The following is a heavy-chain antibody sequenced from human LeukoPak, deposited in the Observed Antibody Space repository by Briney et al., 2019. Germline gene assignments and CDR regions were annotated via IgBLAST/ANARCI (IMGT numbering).Heavy chain of an antibody. V-gene: IGHV1-2*04. CDR3: ARANFLYCSSTSCLFDY. Sequence: ASVKVSCKASGYTFTDYYMHWVRLAPGQGLEWMGWINPISGGTNYVQKFQGWVTMTRDTSINTAYMELSRLTSDDTAVYYCARANFLYCSSTSCLFDYWGQGTLVTVSS. CDR1: GYTFTDYY. D-gene: IGHD2-2*01. CDR2: INPISGGT. J-gene: IGHJ4*02.